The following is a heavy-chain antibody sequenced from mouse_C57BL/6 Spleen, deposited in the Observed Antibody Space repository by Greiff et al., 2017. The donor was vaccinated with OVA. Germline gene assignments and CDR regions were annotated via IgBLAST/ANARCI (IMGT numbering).Heavy chain of an antibody. Sequence: QVQLQQPGAELVKPGASVKMSCKASGYTFTSYWITWVKQRPGQGLEWIGDIYPGSGSTNYNEKFKSKATLTVDTSSSTAYMQLSSLTSEDSAVYYCARAPHYYGINPYWYFDVWGTGTTVTVSS. D-gene: IGHD1-1*01. CDR2: IYPGSGST. J-gene: IGHJ1*03. CDR1: GYTFTSYW. CDR3: ARAPHYYGINPYWYFDV. V-gene: IGHV1-55*01.